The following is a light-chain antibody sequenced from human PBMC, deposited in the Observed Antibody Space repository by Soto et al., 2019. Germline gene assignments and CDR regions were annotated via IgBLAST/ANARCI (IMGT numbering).Light chain of an antibody. CDR2: AAS. J-gene: IGKJ4*01. CDR3: QQSYNTPFT. Sequence: DIQMTQSRSSLSASIGDRVTITCWASQSVSSYLNWYQQKPGRAPKLLIYAASSLQSGVPSRFSGSASGSDFILSISSLHREDFATYYCQQSYNTPFTFGGGTKAEIK. CDR1: QSVSSY. V-gene: IGKV1-39*01.